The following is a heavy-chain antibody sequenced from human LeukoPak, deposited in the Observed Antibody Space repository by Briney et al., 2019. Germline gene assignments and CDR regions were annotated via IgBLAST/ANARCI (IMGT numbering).Heavy chain of an antibody. CDR2: IYTSGST. V-gene: IGHV4-61*02. D-gene: IGHD3-10*01. J-gene: IGHJ5*02. CDR1: GGSISSGSYY. CDR3: ARIGYGSGSPTNL. Sequence: SETLSLTCTVSGGSISSGSYYWSWIRQPAGKGLEWIGRIYTSGSTNYNPSLKSRVTISVDTSKNQFSLKLNSVTAADTAVYYCARIGYGSGSPTNLWGQGTLVTVSS.